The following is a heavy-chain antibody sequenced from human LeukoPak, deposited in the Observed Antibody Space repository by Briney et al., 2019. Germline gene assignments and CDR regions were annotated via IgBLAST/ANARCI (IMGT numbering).Heavy chain of an antibody. V-gene: IGHV4-61*02. CDR3: ARDPAGIAAPHFDY. Sequence: SETLSLTCTVSGGSISSGSYYWSWIRQPAGKGLEWIGRIYTSGSTNYNPSLKSRVTISVDTSKNQFSLKLSSVTAADTAVYYCARDPAGIAAPHFDYWGQGTLVTVSS. CDR1: GGSISSGSYY. CDR2: IYTSGST. J-gene: IGHJ4*02. D-gene: IGHD6-13*01.